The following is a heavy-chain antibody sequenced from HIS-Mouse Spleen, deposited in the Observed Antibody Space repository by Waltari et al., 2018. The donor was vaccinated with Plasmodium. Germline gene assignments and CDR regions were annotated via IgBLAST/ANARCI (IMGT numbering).Heavy chain of an antibody. CDR3: ARRGGSYYYFDY. CDR1: GGSISSSSYY. Sequence: QLQLHESGPGLVKPSETLSLTCTVSGGSISSSSYYWGWIRQPPGKGLEWIGSIYYSGSTYYNPSLKSRVTISVDTSKNQFSLKLSSVTAADTAVYYCARRGGSYYYFDYWGQGTLVTVSS. CDR2: IYYSGST. D-gene: IGHD1-26*01. V-gene: IGHV4-39*01. J-gene: IGHJ4*02.